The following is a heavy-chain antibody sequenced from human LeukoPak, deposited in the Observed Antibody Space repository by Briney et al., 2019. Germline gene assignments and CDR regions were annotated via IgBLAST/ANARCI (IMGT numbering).Heavy chain of an antibody. Sequence: SETLSLTCTVSGGSIISTTYYWAWIRQPPGKGLEWIGSVFYTGSTSSGTTYYTPSLRSRLTISVDTSKNQFSLKLNSVTAADTAVYYCARESAAGTPTDYWGQGTLVTVSS. CDR2: VFYTGSTSSGTT. CDR3: ARESAAGTPTDY. CDR1: GGSIISTTYY. J-gene: IGHJ4*02. V-gene: IGHV4-39*02. D-gene: IGHD6-13*01.